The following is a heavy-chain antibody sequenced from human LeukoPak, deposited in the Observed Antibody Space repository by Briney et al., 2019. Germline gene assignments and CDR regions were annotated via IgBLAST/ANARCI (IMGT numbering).Heavy chain of an antibody. V-gene: IGHV3-30*04. CDR3: ARDVAYYYESSGYYSLGFDI. J-gene: IGHJ3*02. CDR2: ISYDGSNK. CDR1: GFTFSSHA. D-gene: IGHD3-22*01. Sequence: PGGSLRLSCAASGFTFSSHAMHWVRQAPGKGLEWVALISYDGSNKYYADSVKGRFTISGDNAKNSLYLQMNGLRAEDTAVYYCARDVAYYYESSGYYSLGFDIWGQGTMVTVSS.